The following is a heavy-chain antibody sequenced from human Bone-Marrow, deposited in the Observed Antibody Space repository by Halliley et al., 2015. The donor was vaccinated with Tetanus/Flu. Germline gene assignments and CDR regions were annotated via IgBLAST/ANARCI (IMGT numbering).Heavy chain of an antibody. J-gene: IGHJ3*01. V-gene: IGHV4-59*08. D-gene: IGHD3-10*01. CDR2: IYYSNS. CDR3: ATSITVDAFDL. Sequence: WMGYIYYSNSIYTLSLKNRVTISEDPSKNQFSLEVNSVAAPDAAVYYCATSITVDAFDLWGQGTMVTVSS.